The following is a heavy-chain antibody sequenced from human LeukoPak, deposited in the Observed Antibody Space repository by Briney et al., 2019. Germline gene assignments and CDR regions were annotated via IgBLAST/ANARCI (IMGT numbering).Heavy chain of an antibody. CDR1: GGSISSYY. J-gene: IGHJ3*02. CDR3: ARDPTVLYAFDI. CDR2: MSYGGST. V-gene: IGHV4-59*01. D-gene: IGHD3-16*01. Sequence: SETLSLTCTVSGGSISSYYWSWIRQPPGKGLEWIGYMSYGGSTNYNPSLKSRVTISVDTSKNQFSLKLSSVTAADTAVYYCARDPTVLYAFDIWGQGTMVTVSS.